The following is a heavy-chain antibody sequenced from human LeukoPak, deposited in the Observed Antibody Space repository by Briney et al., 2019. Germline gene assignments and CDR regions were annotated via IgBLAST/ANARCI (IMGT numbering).Heavy chain of an antibody. D-gene: IGHD5-12*01. J-gene: IGHJ4*02. CDR1: GYTISDYF. V-gene: IGHV1-2*02. CDR2: INPNTNGI. CDR3: ASARYSGHEPFDF. Sequence: ASVRVSCKASGYTISDYFMHWVRQAPGQGLEWMGWINPNTNGINYAQKFQDRVIMTRDTSINTAYMELRSLTSDDTAIYYCASARYSGHEPFDFWGQGTLVTVST.